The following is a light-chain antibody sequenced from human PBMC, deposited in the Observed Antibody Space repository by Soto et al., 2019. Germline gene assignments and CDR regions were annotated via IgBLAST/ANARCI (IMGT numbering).Light chain of an antibody. V-gene: IGLV2-14*01. CDR3: SSYTSSSIDYV. J-gene: IGLJ1*01. CDR1: SSDVGGYNY. CDR2: EVS. Sequence: QSALTQPASVSGSPGQSITISCTGTSSDVGGYNYVSWYQQQPGKAPKLMIYEVSNLPSGVSNRFSGSKSGNTASLTISGLQAEDEADYYCSSYTSSSIDYVFGTGTKLTVL.